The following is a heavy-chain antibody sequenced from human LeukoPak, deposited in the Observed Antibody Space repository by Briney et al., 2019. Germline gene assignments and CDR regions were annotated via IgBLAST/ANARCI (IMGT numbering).Heavy chain of an antibody. CDR3: VGARNAFDI. V-gene: IGHV4-59*01. D-gene: IGHD3-16*01. CDR1: GGSISSYY. CDR2: IYYSGST. Sequence: SETLSLTCTVSGGSISSYYWSWIRQPPGKGLEWIGYIYYSGSTNYNPSLKSRVTISVDTSKNQFSLKLSSVTAADTAVYYCVGARNAFDIWGRGTMVTVSS. J-gene: IGHJ3*02.